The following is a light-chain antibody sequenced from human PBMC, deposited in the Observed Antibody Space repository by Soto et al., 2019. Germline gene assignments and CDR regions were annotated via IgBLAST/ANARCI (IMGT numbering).Light chain of an antibody. J-gene: IGKJ3*01. Sequence: EIVMTQSPATLFVSPWERATLSCRASQTVSDDLAWYQQKPGQDPRLLIYGASTRVTDIPARFSGGGSGTEFTLTISSLQSEDSAIYYCQQYHDWPPITFGPGTKVNI. CDR3: QQYHDWPPIT. CDR1: QTVSDD. V-gene: IGKV3-15*01. CDR2: GAS.